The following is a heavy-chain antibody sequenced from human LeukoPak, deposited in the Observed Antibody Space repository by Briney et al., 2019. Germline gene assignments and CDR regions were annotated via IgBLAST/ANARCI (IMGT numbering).Heavy chain of an antibody. CDR3: SRGLAATADRALDY. D-gene: IGHD6-13*01. V-gene: IGHV4-4*07. J-gene: IGHJ4*02. CDR1: GVSISSYY. CDR2: IYSSGNT. Sequence: SETLSLTCTVSGVSISSYYWSWIRQPAAKGLEWIGRIYSSGNTDYNPSLKSRVTMSLDTSKNQFSLKVNSVTAADTAVYYCSRGLAATADRALDYWGQGTLVTVSS.